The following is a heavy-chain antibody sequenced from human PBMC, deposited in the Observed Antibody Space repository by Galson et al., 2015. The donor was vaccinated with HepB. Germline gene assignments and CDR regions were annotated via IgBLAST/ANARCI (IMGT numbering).Heavy chain of an antibody. CDR3: ASGFGSTWGLFDD. V-gene: IGHV3-66*02. J-gene: IGHJ4*02. Sequence: LRLSCAASGFTVSRNYMNWVRQAPGKGLEWVSFIYGSDTTFYADSVKGRFTISRDNSKNTLYLQMNSLRTEDTAVYFCASGFGSTWGLFDDWGRGTLVTVSA. CDR1: GFTVSRNY. CDR2: IYGSDTT. D-gene: IGHD2-2*01.